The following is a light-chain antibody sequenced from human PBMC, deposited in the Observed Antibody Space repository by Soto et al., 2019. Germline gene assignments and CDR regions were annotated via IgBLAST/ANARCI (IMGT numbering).Light chain of an antibody. CDR1: QGIRNN. CDR2: AAS. J-gene: IGKJ2*01. Sequence: AIQMTQSPSSLSASVGDRVAITCRASQGIRNNLGWYQQKPGKAPKLLIYAASSLQSGVPSRFSGSGSGTDFTLTSSSLQPEDFASYCCLQDYNYPYTFLQGTKMEIK. CDR3: LQDYNYPYT. V-gene: IGKV1-6*01.